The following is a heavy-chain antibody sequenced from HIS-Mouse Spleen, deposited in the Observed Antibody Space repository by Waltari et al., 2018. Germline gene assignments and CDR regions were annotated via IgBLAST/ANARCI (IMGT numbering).Heavy chain of an antibody. CDR1: GGSIRSSSYY. V-gene: IGHV4-39*07. D-gene: IGHD6-13*01. Sequence: QLQLQESGPGLVKPSETLSLTCTVPGGSIRSSSYYRGWIRQPPGKGLEWIGSIYYSGGTYYNPSLKSRVTISVDTSKNQFSLKLSSVTAADTAVYYCAREIPYSSSWYDWYFDLWGRGTLVTVSS. CDR3: AREIPYSSSWYDWYFDL. J-gene: IGHJ2*01. CDR2: IYYSGGT.